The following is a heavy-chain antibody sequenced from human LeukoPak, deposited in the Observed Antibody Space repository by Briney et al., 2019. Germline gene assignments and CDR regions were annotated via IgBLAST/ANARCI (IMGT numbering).Heavy chain of an antibody. CDR3: AREIVVVPAALSESDYYYYYMDV. CDR1: GYTFTGYY. D-gene: IGHD2-2*01. V-gene: IGHV1-2*02. CDR2: INPNSGGT. J-gene: IGHJ6*03. Sequence: GASVKVSCKASGYTFTGYYMHWVRQAPGQGLEWMGWINPNSGGTNYAQKFQGRVTMTRDTSISTAYMELSRLRSDDTAVYYCAREIVVVPAALSESDYYYYYMDVWGKGTTVTVSS.